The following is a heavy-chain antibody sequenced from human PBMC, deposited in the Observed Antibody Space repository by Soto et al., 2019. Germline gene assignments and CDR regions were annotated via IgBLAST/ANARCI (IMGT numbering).Heavy chain of an antibody. J-gene: IGHJ4*02. D-gene: IGHD1-26*01. CDR3: ARVQSGSYALYYFDY. Sequence: PSETLSLTCTVSGGSISGYYWSWIRQPPGQVLEWIGYIYYSGSTNYNPSLKSRVTISVDKSKNQFSLKLSSVTAGDTAVYFCARVQSGSYALYYFDYWGQGTLVTVSS. CDR2: IYYSGST. CDR1: GGSISGYY. V-gene: IGHV4-59*01.